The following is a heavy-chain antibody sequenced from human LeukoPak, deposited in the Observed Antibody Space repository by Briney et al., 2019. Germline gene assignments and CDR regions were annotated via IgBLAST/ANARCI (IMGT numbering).Heavy chain of an antibody. D-gene: IGHD6-13*01. CDR1: GFTLSSYA. CDR2: ISGSGGST. Sequence: GGSLRLSCAASGFTLSSYAMSWVRQAPGKGLEWVSAISGSGGSTYYADSVKGRFTISRDNSKNTLYLQMNSLRAEDTAVYYCAKGSSSWYSIGHYFDYWGQGTPVTVSS. CDR3: AKGSSSWYSIGHYFDY. V-gene: IGHV3-23*01. J-gene: IGHJ4*02.